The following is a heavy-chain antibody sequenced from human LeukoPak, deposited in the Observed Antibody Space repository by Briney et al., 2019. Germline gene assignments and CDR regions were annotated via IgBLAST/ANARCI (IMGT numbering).Heavy chain of an antibody. CDR3: AKGTYYDILTGPTYFDY. CDR1: GFTFSSYA. Sequence: GGSLRLSCAASGFTFSSYAMSWVRRAPGKGLEWVSAISGSGGSTYYADSVKGRFTISRDNSKNTLYLQMNSLRAEDTAVYYCAKGTYYDILTGPTYFDYWGQGTLVTVSS. J-gene: IGHJ4*02. CDR2: ISGSGGST. D-gene: IGHD3-9*01. V-gene: IGHV3-23*01.